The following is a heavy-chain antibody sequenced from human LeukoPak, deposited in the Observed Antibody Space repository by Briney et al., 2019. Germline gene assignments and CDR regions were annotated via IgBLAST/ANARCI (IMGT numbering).Heavy chain of an antibody. V-gene: IGHV1-69*06. CDR1: GGTFSSYA. D-gene: IGHD3-10*01. CDR2: IIPIFGTA. CDR3: STHHGSGSYSLGTFDY. Sequence: WASVKVSCKASGGTFSSYAISWVRQAPGQGLEWMGGIIPIFGTANYAQKFQGRVTITADKSTSTAYMELNSLRAEDTAVYYCSTHHGSGSYSLGTFDYWGQGTLVTVSS. J-gene: IGHJ4*02.